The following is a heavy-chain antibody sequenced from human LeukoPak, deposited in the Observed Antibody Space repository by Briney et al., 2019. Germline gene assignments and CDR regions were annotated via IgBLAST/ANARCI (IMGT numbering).Heavy chain of an antibody. D-gene: IGHD1-26*01. V-gene: IGHV3-23*01. Sequence: TGGSLRLSCEASGFTFNNYVMTWVRQAPGKGLEWVSSISASAAMTYYADSVKGRFTVSGDNSNNRLYLQMSGLTAADTAVYYCAKDRSIGTYYTFDHWGQGTLVTVSS. CDR3: AKDRSIGTYYTFDH. CDR1: GFTFNNYV. J-gene: IGHJ4*02. CDR2: ISASAAMT.